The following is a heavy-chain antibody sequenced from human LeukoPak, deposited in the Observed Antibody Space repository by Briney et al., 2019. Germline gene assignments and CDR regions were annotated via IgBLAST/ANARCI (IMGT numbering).Heavy chain of an antibody. J-gene: IGHJ5*02. CDR1: GFTVSYNY. CDR3: ARGMVATGS. V-gene: IGHV3-66*02. D-gene: IGHD5-12*01. Sequence: GWSLRLSCAASGFTVSYNYISWVGQAPGNRLEWVSIIYSDGNTYYADSVKGRFTISRDNSENTVDLQMNSLRVEDTAVYYCARGMVATGSWGQGTLVTVSS. CDR2: IYSDGNT.